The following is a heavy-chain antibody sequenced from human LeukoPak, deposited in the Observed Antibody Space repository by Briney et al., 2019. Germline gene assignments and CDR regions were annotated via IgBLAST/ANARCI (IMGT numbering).Heavy chain of an antibody. Sequence: ASVKVSCKASGYTFTSYDINWVRQATGQGLEWMGWMNPNSGNTGYAQKFQGRVTMTRNTSISTAYMELSSLRSEGTAVYYCARGLRGVVPAAMRGNWFDPWGQGTLVTVSS. CDR3: ARGLRGVVPAAMRGNWFDP. V-gene: IGHV1-8*01. J-gene: IGHJ5*02. D-gene: IGHD2-2*01. CDR2: MNPNSGNT. CDR1: GYTFTSYD.